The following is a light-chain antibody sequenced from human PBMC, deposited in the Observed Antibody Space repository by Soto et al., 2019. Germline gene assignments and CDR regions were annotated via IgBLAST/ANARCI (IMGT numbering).Light chain of an antibody. CDR1: EIITNR. J-gene: IGKJ1*01. CDR3: QHYNSYSEA. V-gene: IGKV1-5*01. Sequence: QLTQSPSSLSASLGDRITVTCRASEIITNRLAWYQHHPGTAPKRLIYDASNLQSGVPSRFSGSGSGTEFTLTISSLQPDDFATYYCQHYNSYSEAFGQGTKVDIK. CDR2: DAS.